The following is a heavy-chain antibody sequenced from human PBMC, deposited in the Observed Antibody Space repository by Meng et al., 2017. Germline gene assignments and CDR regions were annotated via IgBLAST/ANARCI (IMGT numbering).Heavy chain of an antibody. CDR3: ARDLRYDSSGYYY. V-gene: IGHV1-3*01. J-gene: IGHJ4*02. Sequence: HVQLLTSGAEVKKPGASVKVSCKASGYTFTSYAMHWVRQAPGQRLEWMGWINAGNGNTKYSQKFQDRVTITRDTSASTAYMELSSLRSEDTAVYYCARDLRYDSSGYYYWGQGTLVTVSS. D-gene: IGHD3-22*01. CDR2: INAGNGNT. CDR1: GYTFTSYA.